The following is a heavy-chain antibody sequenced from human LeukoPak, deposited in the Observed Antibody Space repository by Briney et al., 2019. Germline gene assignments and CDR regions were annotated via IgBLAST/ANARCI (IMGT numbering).Heavy chain of an antibody. V-gene: IGHV5-51*01. CDR2: IYPGDSDT. CDR3: ASRYSSSWGPRDAFDI. Sequence: GEYLKISCKGSGYSFTSYWIGWVRQMPGKGLEWMGIIYPGDSDTRYSPSFQGQVTISADKSISTAYLQWSSLKASDTAMYYCASRYSSSWGPRDAFDIWGQGTMVTVSS. J-gene: IGHJ3*02. D-gene: IGHD6-13*01. CDR1: GYSFTSYW.